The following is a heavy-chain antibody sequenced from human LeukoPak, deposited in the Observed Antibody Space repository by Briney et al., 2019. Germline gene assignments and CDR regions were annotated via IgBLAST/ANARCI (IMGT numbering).Heavy chain of an antibody. Sequence: PGGSLRLSCAASGFTVSSNDMSWVRQAPGKGLEWVGFIRSKAYGGTTEYAASVKGRFTISRDDSKSIAYLQMNSLKTEDTAVYYCTRDLLSPYYDFWSGQYYYYGMDVWGQGTTVTVSS. CDR3: TRDLLSPYYDFWSGQYYYYGMDV. V-gene: IGHV3-49*04. J-gene: IGHJ6*02. CDR1: GFTVSSND. D-gene: IGHD3-3*01. CDR2: IRSKAYGGTT.